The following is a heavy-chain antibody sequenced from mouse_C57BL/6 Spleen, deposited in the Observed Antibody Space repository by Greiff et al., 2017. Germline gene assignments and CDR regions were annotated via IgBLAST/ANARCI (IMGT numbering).Heavy chain of an antibody. D-gene: IGHD1-1*01. Sequence: QVQLQQSGPELVKPGASVKISCKASGYAFSSSWLNWVKQRPGKGLEWIGRIYPGDGDTNYNGKFKGKATLTADKSSSTAYRQLSSLTSEDSAVYFCARSRTTVVAPRDYWGQGTSVTVSS. J-gene: IGHJ4*01. V-gene: IGHV1-82*01. CDR1: GYAFSSSW. CDR2: IYPGDGDT. CDR3: ARSRTTVVAPRDY.